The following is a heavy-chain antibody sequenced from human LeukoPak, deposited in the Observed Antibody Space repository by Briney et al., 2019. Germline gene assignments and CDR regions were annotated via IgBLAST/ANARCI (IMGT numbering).Heavy chain of an antibody. D-gene: IGHD2-2*02. J-gene: IGHJ5*02. V-gene: IGHV1-69*13. Sequence: VASVKVSCTASGGTFSSYAISWVRQAPGQGLEWMGGIIPIFGTANYAQKFQGRVTITADESTSTDYMELSSLRSEDTAVYYCARALHLYPFDPWGQGTLVTVSS. CDR3: ARALHLYPFDP. CDR1: GGTFSSYA. CDR2: IIPIFGTA.